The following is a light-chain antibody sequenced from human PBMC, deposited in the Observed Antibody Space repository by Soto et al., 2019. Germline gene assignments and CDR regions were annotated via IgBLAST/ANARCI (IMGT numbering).Light chain of an antibody. Sequence: QSVLTQPPSVSGAPGQRVTISCTGRGSNIGAGFDVHWYQQLPGTVPKLLIHGNTNRPSGVPDRFSGSRSGTSASLAIHGLQVEDEADYYCQSYDSSRGAVFGGGTKLTV. V-gene: IGLV1-40*01. J-gene: IGLJ2*01. CDR2: GNT. CDR1: GSNIGAGFD. CDR3: QSYDSSRGAV.